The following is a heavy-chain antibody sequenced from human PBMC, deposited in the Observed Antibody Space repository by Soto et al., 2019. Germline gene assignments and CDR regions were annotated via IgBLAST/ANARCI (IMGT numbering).Heavy chain of an antibody. D-gene: IGHD2-2*01. CDR3: ARSYCSSTSCYRYFDY. CDR2: INHSGST. CDR1: GGSFSGYY. V-gene: IGHV4-34*01. Sequence: SETLSLTCAVYGGSFSGYYWSWIRQPPGKGLEWIGEINHSGSTNYNPSLKSRVTISVDTSKNQFSLKLSSVTAADTAVYYCARSYCSSTSCYRYFDYWGQGTLVTVSS. J-gene: IGHJ4*02.